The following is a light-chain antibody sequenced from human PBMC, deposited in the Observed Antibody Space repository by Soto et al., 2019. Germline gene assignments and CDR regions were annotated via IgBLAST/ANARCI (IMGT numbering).Light chain of an antibody. CDR1: QSVSSN. V-gene: IGKV3-15*01. CDR2: GAS. Sequence: EIVMTQSPATLSVSPGERATLSCRASQSVSSNLAWYQQNPGQAPRLLIYGASTRATGIPARFSGSGSGTDFTSTIRGLQSEDFAVYYCQQYNNWLITFGQGTRLEIK. CDR3: QQYNNWLIT. J-gene: IGKJ5*01.